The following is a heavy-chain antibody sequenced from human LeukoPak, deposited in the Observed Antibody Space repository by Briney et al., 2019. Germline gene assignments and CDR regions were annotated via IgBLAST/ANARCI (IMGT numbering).Heavy chain of an antibody. D-gene: IGHD1-26*01. V-gene: IGHV3-23*01. CDR3: AKTGGTYYGSDY. CDR2: ISGSGSTT. CDR1: XXTFSXYV. Sequence: PGGSLRXSXXXXXXTFSXYVMSWVRQAPGKGLEWVSSISGSGSTTYYADTVKGRFTISRDNSKNTLYLQMNSLRGEDTALYYCAKTGGTYYGSDYWGQGTLVTVSS. J-gene: IGHJ4*02.